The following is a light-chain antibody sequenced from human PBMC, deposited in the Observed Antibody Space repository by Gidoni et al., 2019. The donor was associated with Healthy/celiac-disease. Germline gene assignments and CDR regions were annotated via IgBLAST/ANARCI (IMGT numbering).Light chain of an antibody. CDR2: AAS. J-gene: IGKJ1*01. Sequence: DIQMTQSPSSLSASVGDRVTIPCRARQSISSYLNWYQQKPGKAPKLLIYAASSLQSGVPSRFSGSGSGTDFTLTISSLQPEDFATYYCQQSDSTFWTFGQGTKVEIK. V-gene: IGKV1-39*01. CDR3: QQSDSTFWT. CDR1: QSISSY.